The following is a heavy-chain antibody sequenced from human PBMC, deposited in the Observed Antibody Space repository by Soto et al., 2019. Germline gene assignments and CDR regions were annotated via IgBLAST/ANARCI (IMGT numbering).Heavy chain of an antibody. CDR2: IYSGGST. CDR1: GFTVSSNY. V-gene: IGHV3-66*01. D-gene: IGHD6-13*01. J-gene: IGHJ5*02. Sequence: GGSLRLSCAASGFTVSSNYMSWVRQAPGKGLEWVSVIYSGGSTYYADSVKGRFTISRDNSKNTLYLQMNSLRAEDTAVYYWARARSGYSSSWYAYNWFDPWGQGTLVTVSS. CDR3: ARARSGYSSSWYAYNWFDP.